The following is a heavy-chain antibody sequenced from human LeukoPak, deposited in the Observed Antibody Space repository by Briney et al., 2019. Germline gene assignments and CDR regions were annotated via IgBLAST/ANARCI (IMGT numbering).Heavy chain of an antibody. Sequence: SETLSLTCTVSGGSISSYYWSWIRQPPGKGLEWIGEINYSGSTNYNPSLKSRVTISVDTSKNQFSLKLSSVTAADTAVYYCARDSDYWNWFDPWGQGTLVTVSS. D-gene: IGHD4-17*01. V-gene: IGHV4-59*12. CDR1: GGSISSYY. J-gene: IGHJ5*02. CDR3: ARDSDYWNWFDP. CDR2: INYSGST.